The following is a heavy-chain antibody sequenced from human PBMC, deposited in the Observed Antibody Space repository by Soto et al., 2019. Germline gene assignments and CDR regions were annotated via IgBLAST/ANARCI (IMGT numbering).Heavy chain of an antibody. CDR1: GGSITSDGSY. V-gene: IGHV4-31*03. J-gene: IGHJ4*02. CDR2: IYFSGST. D-gene: IGHD3-10*01. Sequence: QVQLQESGPGLVKPSQTLSLTCTVSGGSITSDGSYWSWIRQHPGKGLEWIGYIYFSGSTYYNPSLKRRVTIAVDTAKNQCSLKLSAVTAADTAVYYWARRGAGSYIFDFWGQGTQVTVSS. CDR3: ARRGAGSYIFDF.